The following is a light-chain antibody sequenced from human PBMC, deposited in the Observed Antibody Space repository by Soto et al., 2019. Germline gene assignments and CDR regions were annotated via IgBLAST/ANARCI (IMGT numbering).Light chain of an antibody. J-gene: IGKJ5*01. CDR1: QSVTNNY. CDR2: GAS. V-gene: IGKV3-20*01. Sequence: EIVLTQSPGTLSLSPGERATLSCRASQSVTNNYLAWYQQKPSQAPRLLIFGASSRAAGIPDRFSGSGSGTEFTLTISSLQSEDFATYYCLQHNSYLITFGQGTRLEIK. CDR3: LQHNSYLIT.